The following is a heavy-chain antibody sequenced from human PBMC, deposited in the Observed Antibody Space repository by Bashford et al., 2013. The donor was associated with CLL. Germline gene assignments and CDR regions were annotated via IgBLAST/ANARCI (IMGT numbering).Heavy chain of an antibody. CDR1: GFTFSSNH. CDR2: IHSGGST. Sequence: GGSLRLSCAASGFTFSSNHMELGSGQGSRKGLEWVSVIHSGGSTYYADSVRGRFTISRDNSKNTLYLQMNSLRIDDTAVYYCARGGALDYWGQGTLVTVSS. J-gene: IGHJ4*02. V-gene: IGHV3-66*02. D-gene: IGHD1-26*01. CDR3: ARGGALDY.